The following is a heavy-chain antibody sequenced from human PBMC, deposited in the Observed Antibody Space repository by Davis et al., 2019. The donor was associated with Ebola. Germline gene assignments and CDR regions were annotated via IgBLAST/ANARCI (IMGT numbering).Heavy chain of an antibody. D-gene: IGHD1-26*01. V-gene: IGHV3-23*01. Sequence: GESLKISCAASGFTFSSYSLNWVRQTPGKGLEWVSSILSGGNTFYADSVKGRFTISRDNSKNTLYLQMDSLRVEDTALYYCAKRWEFRYFDYWGQGTLVTVSS. CDR1: GFTFSSYS. CDR3: AKRWEFRYFDY. J-gene: IGHJ4*02. CDR2: ILSGGNT.